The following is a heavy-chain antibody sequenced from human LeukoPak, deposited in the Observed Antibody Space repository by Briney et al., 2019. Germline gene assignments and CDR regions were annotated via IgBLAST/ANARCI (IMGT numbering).Heavy chain of an antibody. CDR1: GGSISSYY. Sequence: SETLSLTCTVSGGSISSYYWSWIRQPPGKGLEWIGYIYYSGSTNYNPSLKSRVTISVDTSKNQFSLKLSSVTAADTAVYYCARDGIAAAGKSIDAFDIWAKGQWSPSLQ. D-gene: IGHD6-13*01. CDR3: ARDGIAAAGKSIDAFDI. J-gene: IGHJ3*02. CDR2: IYYSGST. V-gene: IGHV4-59*01.